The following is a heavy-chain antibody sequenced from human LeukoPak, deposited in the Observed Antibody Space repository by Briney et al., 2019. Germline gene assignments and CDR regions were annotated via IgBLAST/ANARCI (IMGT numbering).Heavy chain of an antibody. D-gene: IGHD2-2*01. Sequence: GGSLRLSCAASGFTFSSYGMRWVRQAPGKGLEWVANIKQDGSEKYYVDSVKGRFTISRDNAKNSLYLQMNSLRTEDTAVYYCARDRWCSSTSCPWIWGQGTLVTVSS. CDR1: GFTFSSYG. CDR3: ARDRWCSSTSCPWI. J-gene: IGHJ4*02. CDR2: IKQDGSEK. V-gene: IGHV3-7*01.